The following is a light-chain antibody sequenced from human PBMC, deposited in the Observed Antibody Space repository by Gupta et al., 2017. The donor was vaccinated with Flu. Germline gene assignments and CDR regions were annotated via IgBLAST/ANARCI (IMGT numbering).Light chain of an antibody. CDR3: QVWDSSSDHPGV. Sequence: GNNIGSKSVHWYQQKPGQAPVLVVYDDSDRPSGIPERFSGSNSGNTATLTISRVEAGDEADYYCQVWDSSSDHPGVFGTETKVTVL. V-gene: IGLV3-21*02. J-gene: IGLJ1*01. CDR2: DDS. CDR1: NIGSKS.